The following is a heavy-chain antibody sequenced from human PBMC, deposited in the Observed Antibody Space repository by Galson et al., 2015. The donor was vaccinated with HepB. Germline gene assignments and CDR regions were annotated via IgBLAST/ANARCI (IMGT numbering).Heavy chain of an antibody. CDR3: AKDGSFAVITNYFDL. V-gene: IGHV3-9*01. D-gene: IGHD3-16*01. J-gene: IGHJ2*01. CDR2: ISWNSGKV. Sequence: SLRLSCAASGFTFDDYAMHWVRQVPGKGLEWVSGISWNSGKVDYADSARGRFTISRDNAKNSLYLQMNSLRAEDTALYYCAKDGSFAVITNYFDLWGRGTLVTVSS. CDR1: GFTFDDYA.